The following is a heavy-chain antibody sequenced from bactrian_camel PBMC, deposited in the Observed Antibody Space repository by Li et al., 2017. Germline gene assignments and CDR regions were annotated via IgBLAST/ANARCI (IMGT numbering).Heavy chain of an antibody. CDR3: AAGSYGGRWCAPRFPTWYKY. CDR2: INSAGRST. D-gene: IGHD6*01. CDR1: GRTFSRYD. Sequence: VQLVESGGGLVQPGGSLRLSCAASGRTFSRYDMSWVRQAPGKGLEWASAINSAGRSTYYGDSVKGRFTISRDNAKNTIYLQMDDLNPEDTAMYYCAAGSYGGRWCAPRFPTWYKYLGQGTQVTVS. V-gene: IGHV3S40*01. J-gene: IGHJ4*01.